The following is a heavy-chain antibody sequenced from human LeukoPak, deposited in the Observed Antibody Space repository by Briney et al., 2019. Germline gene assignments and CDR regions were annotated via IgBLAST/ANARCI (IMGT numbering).Heavy chain of an antibody. D-gene: IGHD1-26*01. Sequence: PSETLFLTCTVSGGSISSSSYYWGWIRQPPGKGLEWIGSIYYSGSTYYNPSLKSRVTISVDTSKNQFSLKLSSVTAADTAVYYCARHSGSYPFDYWGQGTLVTVSS. CDR2: IYYSGST. CDR1: GGSISSSSYY. V-gene: IGHV4-39*01. J-gene: IGHJ4*02. CDR3: ARHSGSYPFDY.